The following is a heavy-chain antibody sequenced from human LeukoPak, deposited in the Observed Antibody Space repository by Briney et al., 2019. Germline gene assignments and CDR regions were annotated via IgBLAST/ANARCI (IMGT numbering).Heavy chain of an antibody. V-gene: IGHV1-8*01. J-gene: IGHJ5*02. CDR2: MSPNSGDT. Sequence: ASVKVSCKASGYTFTSHDINWVRQATGQGLEWMGWMSPNSGDTGYAQKFQGRVTMTSDSSISTAYMELSSLRSEDTAVYYCARVRFDYYDSSGRDNWFDPWGQGTLVTVSS. D-gene: IGHD3-22*01. CDR3: ARVRFDYYDSSGRDNWFDP. CDR1: GYTFTSHD.